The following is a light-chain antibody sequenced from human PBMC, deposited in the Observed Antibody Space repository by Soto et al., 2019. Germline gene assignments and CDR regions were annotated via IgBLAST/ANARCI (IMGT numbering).Light chain of an antibody. CDR1: QSVDNNY. Sequence: EIVLTQSPGTPSFSPGKRATLSCRASQSVDNNYLAWYQQKPGQAPRLLIDGASIRATGIHARFTGTGSETDFIITISRLEPEDFAVYYCQQDASSLTFDPGTNVYS. V-gene: IGKV3-20*01. J-gene: IGKJ3*01. CDR3: QQDASSLT. CDR2: GAS.